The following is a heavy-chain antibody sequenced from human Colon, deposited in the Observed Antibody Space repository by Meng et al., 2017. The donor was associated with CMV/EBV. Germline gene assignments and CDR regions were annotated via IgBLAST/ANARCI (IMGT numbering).Heavy chain of an antibody. Sequence: GTFSSYAINWVRQAPGQGLEWMGGIIPIFGTAIYAQKFQGRVSITTDKSTSTAYMELNSLRSEDTALYYCASNGGDCTTTTCYTFDFWGQGTLVTVSS. D-gene: IGHD2-2*02. V-gene: IGHV1-69*05. J-gene: IGHJ4*02. CDR2: IIPIFGTA. CDR3: ASNGGDCTTTTCYTFDF. CDR1: GTFSSYA.